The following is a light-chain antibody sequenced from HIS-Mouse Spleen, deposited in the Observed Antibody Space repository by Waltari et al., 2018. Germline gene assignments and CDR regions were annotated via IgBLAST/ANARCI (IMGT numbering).Light chain of an antibody. CDR2: DTS. V-gene: IGLV7-46*01. Sequence: QAVVTQEPSLTASPGGPVTLTCGSSTGAVTSGHYPYWFQQKPGQAPRTLIYDTSNKHSWTPARFSGSLLGGKAALTLSGAQPEDEAEYYCLLSYSGARVVFGGGTKLTVL. CDR1: TGAVTSGHY. CDR3: LLSYSGARVV. J-gene: IGLJ2*01.